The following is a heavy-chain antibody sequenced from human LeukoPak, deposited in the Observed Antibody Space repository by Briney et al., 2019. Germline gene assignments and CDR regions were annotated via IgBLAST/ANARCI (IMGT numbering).Heavy chain of an antibody. CDR1: AYSFSSYW. CDR3: ARRPHSSSWRFDY. V-gene: IGHV5-51*01. Sequence: GESLKISCKGSAYSFSSYWIGRVRQKPGKGLEWMGIIYPGDSDTRYSPSFQGQVTISVDKSIRTASLQWSSLKASDTAMYYCARRPHSSSWRFDYWGQGTLVTVSS. J-gene: IGHJ4*02. D-gene: IGHD6-13*01. CDR2: IYPGDSDT.